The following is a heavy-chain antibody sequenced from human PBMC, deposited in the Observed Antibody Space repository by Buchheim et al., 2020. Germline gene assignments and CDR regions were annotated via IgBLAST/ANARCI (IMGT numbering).Heavy chain of an antibody. J-gene: IGHJ4*02. D-gene: IGHD2-8*01. V-gene: IGHV4-61*01. CDR2: IYYSGST. Sequence: QVQLQESGPGLVKPSETLSLTCTVSGGSVSSGSYYWSWIRQPPGKGLEWIGYIYYSGSTNYNPSLKSRVTISVDTSKNQFSLKLSSVTAADTAVYYCARGLGYCTNGVCYTEVAYFDYWGQGTL. CDR1: GGSVSSGSYY. CDR3: ARGLGYCTNGVCYTEVAYFDY.